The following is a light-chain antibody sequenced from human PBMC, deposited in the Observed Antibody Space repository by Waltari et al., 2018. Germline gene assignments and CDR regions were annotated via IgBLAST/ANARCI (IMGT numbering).Light chain of an antibody. Sequence: EIVMTQSPATLSVSPGERATLSCRASPSVSGNLAWYQQKPGQVPRLLVYGASTSATGIPARFSGSGSGTDFTLTISSLQSEDFAVYYCQQYTNWPTSVTFGGGTKVDFK. CDR3: QQYTNWPTSVT. CDR2: GAS. J-gene: IGKJ4*01. V-gene: IGKV3-15*01. CDR1: PSVSGN.